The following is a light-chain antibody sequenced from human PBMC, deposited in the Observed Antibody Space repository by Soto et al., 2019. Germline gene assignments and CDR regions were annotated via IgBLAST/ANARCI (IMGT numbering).Light chain of an antibody. CDR2: WAS. V-gene: IGKV4-1*01. CDR3: QQYYSTPFALT. Sequence: DIVMTQSPDSLAVSLGERATINCKSSQSVLYSSNNKNYLAWYQQKPGQPPKLLIYWASTRESGVPDRFSGSGSGTDFTPTISSLQAEDVAVYYCQQYYSTPFALTFGGGTKVEIK. CDR1: QSVLYSSNNKNY. J-gene: IGKJ4*01.